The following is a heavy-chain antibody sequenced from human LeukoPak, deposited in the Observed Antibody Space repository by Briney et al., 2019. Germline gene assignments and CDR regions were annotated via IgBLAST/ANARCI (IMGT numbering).Heavy chain of an antibody. CDR1: GYTFTSYA. CDR3: ARGSDSSSWYPDWYFDL. V-gene: IGHV1-3*01. Sequence: ASVKVSCKASGYTFTSYAMHWVRQAPGQRLEWTGWINAGNGNTKYSQKFQGRVTITRDTSASTAYMELGSLRSEDTAVYYCARGSDSSSWYPDWYFDLWGRGTLVTVSS. D-gene: IGHD6-13*01. CDR2: INAGNGNT. J-gene: IGHJ2*01.